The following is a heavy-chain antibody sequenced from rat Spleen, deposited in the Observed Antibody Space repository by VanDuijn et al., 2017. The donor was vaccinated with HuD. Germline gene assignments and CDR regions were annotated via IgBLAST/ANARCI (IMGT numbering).Heavy chain of an antibody. CDR2: ISTGGGNT. Sequence: EVQLVESGGGLVQPGRSLKLSCEASGFTFSNYGMAWVRQTPTMGLEWVASISTGGGNTYYRDSVQGRFTISRDNAKNIQYLQMDSLRSEDTATYYCARTAAGYWYFDFWGPGTMVTVSS. J-gene: IGHJ1*01. D-gene: IGHD1-2*01. V-gene: IGHV5S14*01. CDR3: ARTAAGYWYFDF. CDR1: GFTFSNYG.